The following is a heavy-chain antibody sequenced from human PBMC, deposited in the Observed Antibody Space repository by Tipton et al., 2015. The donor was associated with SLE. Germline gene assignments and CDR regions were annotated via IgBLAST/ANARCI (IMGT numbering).Heavy chain of an antibody. CDR2: ISYDGSNK. J-gene: IGHJ6*03. D-gene: IGHD6-13*01. CDR1: GFTFSSYA. CDR3: ARGRIDAAVESYHMDV. V-gene: IGHV3-30*04. Sequence: SLRLSCAASGFTFSSYAMHWVRQAPGKGLEWVAVISYDGSNKYYADSVKGRFTISRDNSKNTLYLQMNSLRAEDTAVYYCARGRIDAAVESYHMDVWGKGPGLAVPS.